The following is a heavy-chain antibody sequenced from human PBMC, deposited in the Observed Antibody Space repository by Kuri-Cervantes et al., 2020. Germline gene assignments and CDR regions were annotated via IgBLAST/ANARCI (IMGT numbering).Heavy chain of an antibody. CDR2: ISAYNGNT. CDR1: GYTFTSYG. CDR3: ARFCSGGSCYDQGGY. V-gene: IGHV1-18*01. Sequence: ASVKVSCKASGYTFTSYGISWVRQAPGQGLEWVGWISAYNGNTNYAQKFQGRVTMTRDTSTSTVYMELSSLRSEDTAVYYCARFCSGGSCYDQGGYWGQGTLVTVSS. J-gene: IGHJ4*02. D-gene: IGHD2-15*01.